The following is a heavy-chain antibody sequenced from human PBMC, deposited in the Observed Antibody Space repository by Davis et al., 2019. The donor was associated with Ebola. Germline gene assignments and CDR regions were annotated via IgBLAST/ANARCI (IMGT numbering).Heavy chain of an antibody. CDR3: ARHTSRFDP. V-gene: IGHV4-39*01. Sequence: MPGGSLRLSCAASGFTFSSYSMNWIRQPPGKGLEWIGSIYYSGSTYYNPSLKSRVTISVDTSKNQFSLKLSSVTAADAAVYYCARHTSRFDPWGQGTLVTVSS. CDR1: GFTFSSYS. CDR2: IYYSGST. D-gene: IGHD3-16*01. J-gene: IGHJ5*02.